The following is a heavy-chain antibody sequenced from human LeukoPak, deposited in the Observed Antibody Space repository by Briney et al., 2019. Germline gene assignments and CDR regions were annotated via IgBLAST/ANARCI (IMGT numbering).Heavy chain of an antibody. CDR1: GFTFSSYA. Sequence: GGSLSLSCAASGFTFSSYAMTWVRQAPGKGLEWVSAMSGSGGTTYYADSVKGRFTISRDNSKNTLYLQMNSLRAEDTAVYYCAKGLINDWSALDYWGQGTLVTVSS. D-gene: IGHD3-9*01. CDR3: AKGLINDWSALDY. J-gene: IGHJ4*02. CDR2: MSGSGGTT. V-gene: IGHV3-23*01.